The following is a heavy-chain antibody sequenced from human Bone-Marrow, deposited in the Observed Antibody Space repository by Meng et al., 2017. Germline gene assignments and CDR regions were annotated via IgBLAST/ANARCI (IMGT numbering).Heavy chain of an antibody. CDR1: GYTFTSYD. CDR2: MNPNSGNT. D-gene: IGHD3-22*01. Sequence: ASVKVSCKASGYTFTSYDINWVRQATGQGLEWMGWMNPNSGNTGYAQKFQGRVTITRNTSISTAYMELSSLRSKDTAVYYCARVPRKAYYDSSGYYSDYWGQGTLVTVSS. CDR3: ARVPRKAYYDSSGYYSDY. J-gene: IGHJ4*02. V-gene: IGHV1-8*03.